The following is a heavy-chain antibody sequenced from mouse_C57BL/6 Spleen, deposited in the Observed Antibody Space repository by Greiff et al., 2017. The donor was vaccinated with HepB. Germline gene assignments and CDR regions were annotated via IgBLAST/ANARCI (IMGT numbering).Heavy chain of an antibody. Sequence: VQLQQPGAELVQPGASVKLSCKASGYTFTSYWMQWVKQRPGQGLEWIGEIDPSDSYTNYNQKFKGKATLTVATSSSTAYIELSSLTSEDSAVYTCARTIDSSGYYFGYWGQGTTVTVTS. CDR3: ARTIDSSGYYFGY. J-gene: IGHJ2*01. CDR1: GYTFTSYW. D-gene: IGHD3-2*02. V-gene: IGHV1-50*01. CDR2: IDPSDSYT.